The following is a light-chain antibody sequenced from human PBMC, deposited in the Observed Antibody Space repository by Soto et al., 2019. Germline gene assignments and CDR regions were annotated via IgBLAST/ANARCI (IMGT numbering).Light chain of an antibody. CDR3: QQYNNWPDS. V-gene: IGKV4-1*01. CDR1: QGLLYSLDNKSY. CDR2: AAS. Sequence: VMTQSPDSLAASLGERATMRCKSSQGLLYSLDNKSYLAWYQQKPGKAPKRLIYAASSLQSGVPSRFSGSGSGTEFTLTISSLQSEDVAVYYCQQYNNWPDSFGGGTQLDIK. J-gene: IGKJ4*01.